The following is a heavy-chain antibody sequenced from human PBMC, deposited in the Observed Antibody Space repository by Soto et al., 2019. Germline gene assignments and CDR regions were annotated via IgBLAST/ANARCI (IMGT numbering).Heavy chain of an antibody. CDR2: IYPGDSDT. CDR1: GYRFSSYW. CDR3: ARQGSNGAYYYYGMDV. J-gene: IGHJ6*02. Sequence: PGESLKISCQGSGYRFSSYWIAWVRQMPGKGLEWMGVIYPGDSDTIYSPSFQGQVTFSVDKSTSTAYLQWSGLKASDTAMYYCARQGSNGAYYYYGMDVWGQGTTVTVSS. D-gene: IGHD2-8*01. V-gene: IGHV5-51*01.